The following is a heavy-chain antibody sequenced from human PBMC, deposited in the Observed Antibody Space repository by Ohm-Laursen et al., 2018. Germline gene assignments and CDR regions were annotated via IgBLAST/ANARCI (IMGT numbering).Heavy chain of an antibody. Sequence: SLRLSCSASGFTFRSYSMAWVRQAPRKGLEWVSSISSDATGTYYAEFVKGRFTISRDNSKNTLYLQMNSPRAEDTALYYCAKDRDGDSSGFDYWGQGTLVTVSS. CDR1: GFTFRSYS. D-gene: IGHD3-22*01. CDR2: ISSDATGT. CDR3: AKDRDGDSSGFDY. J-gene: IGHJ4*02. V-gene: IGHV3-23*01.